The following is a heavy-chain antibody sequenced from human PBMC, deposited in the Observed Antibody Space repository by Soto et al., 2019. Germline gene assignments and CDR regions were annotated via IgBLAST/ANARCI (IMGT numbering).Heavy chain of an antibody. CDR2: ISGSAATT. CDR3: AKQHLWNFMWFDP. J-gene: IGHJ5*02. CDR1: GFTFSTYA. D-gene: IGHD5-18*01. V-gene: IGHV3-23*01. Sequence: EVQLLESGGGLVQPGGSLRLSCAASGFTFSTYAMSWVRQAPGKGLEWVSSISGSAATTDYADSVKGRFTISRDNSQNTLFLQMNSLKAEDTATYFCAKQHLWNFMWFDPWGQGTLVTVSS.